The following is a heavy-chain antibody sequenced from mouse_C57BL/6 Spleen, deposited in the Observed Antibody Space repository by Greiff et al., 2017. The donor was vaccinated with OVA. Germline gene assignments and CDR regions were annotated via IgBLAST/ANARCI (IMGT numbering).Heavy chain of an antibody. Sequence: ESGPGLVKPSQSLSLTCSVTGYSITSGYYWNWIRQFPGNKLEWMGYISYDGSNNYNPSLKNRISITRDTSKNQFFLKLNSVTTEDTATYYCATLYYGSSEYFDYWGQGTTLTVSS. V-gene: IGHV3-6*01. CDR3: ATLYYGSSEYFDY. D-gene: IGHD1-1*01. CDR2: ISYDGSN. CDR1: GYSITSGYY. J-gene: IGHJ2*01.